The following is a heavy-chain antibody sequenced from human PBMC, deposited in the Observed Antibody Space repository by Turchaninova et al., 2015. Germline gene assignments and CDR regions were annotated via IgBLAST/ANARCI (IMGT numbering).Heavy chain of an antibody. D-gene: IGHD1-26*01. CDR2: IYPGDSDT. V-gene: IGHV5-51*01. Sequence: EVPLVRSGADVKKPGESRKISCKSAGDSLTSDGIGWVRQMPGKGLEWMGIIYPGDSDTRYSPAFQGQVTISADKSISTAYLQWSSLKASDTAMYYCARHRWSYSYFDYWGQGTLVTVSS. J-gene: IGHJ4*02. CDR1: GDSLTSDG. CDR3: ARHRWSYSYFDY.